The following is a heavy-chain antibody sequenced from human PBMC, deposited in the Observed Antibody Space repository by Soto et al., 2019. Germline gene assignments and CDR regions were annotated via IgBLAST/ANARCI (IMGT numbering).Heavy chain of an antibody. CDR2: ISSSSSYI. Sequence: EVQLVESGGGLVKPGGSLRLSCAASGFTFSSYSMNWVRQAPGKGLEWVSSISSSSSYIYYADSVKGRFTISRDNAKNSLYLQMNSLRAEDTAVYYCARELSIVVVVAATLSDAFDIWGQGTMVTVSS. CDR3: ARELSIVVVVAATLSDAFDI. D-gene: IGHD2-15*01. V-gene: IGHV3-21*01. CDR1: GFTFSSYS. J-gene: IGHJ3*02.